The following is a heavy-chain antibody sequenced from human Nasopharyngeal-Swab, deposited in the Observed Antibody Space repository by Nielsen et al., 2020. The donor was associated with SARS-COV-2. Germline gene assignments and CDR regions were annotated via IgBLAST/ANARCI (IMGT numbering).Heavy chain of an antibody. CDR1: GYTFTSYG. Sequence: ASVNVSCKASGYTFTSYGISWVRQAPGQGLEWMGWISAYNGNTNYAQKLQGRVTMTTDTSTSTAYMDLRSLRSDDTAVYYCARVTPTLYDSSGYLFDYWGQGTLVTVSS. V-gene: IGHV1-18*01. J-gene: IGHJ4*02. CDR3: ARVTPTLYDSSGYLFDY. D-gene: IGHD3-22*01. CDR2: ISAYNGNT.